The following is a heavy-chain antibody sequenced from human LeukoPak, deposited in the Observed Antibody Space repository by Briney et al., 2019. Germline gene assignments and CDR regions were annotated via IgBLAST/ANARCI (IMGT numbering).Heavy chain of an antibody. D-gene: IGHD3-3*01. CDR1: GFTLSSYA. V-gene: IGHV3-23*01. Sequence: GGSLRLSCAASGFTLSSYAMSWVRQAPGKGLEWVSAISGSGGSTYYADSVKGRFTISRDNSKNTLYLQMNSLRAEDTAVYYCAKLLFGVVIAYFDYWGQGTLVTVSS. J-gene: IGHJ4*02. CDR3: AKLLFGVVIAYFDY. CDR2: ISGSGGST.